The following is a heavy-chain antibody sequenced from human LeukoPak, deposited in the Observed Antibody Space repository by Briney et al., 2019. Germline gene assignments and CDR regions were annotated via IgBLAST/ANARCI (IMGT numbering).Heavy chain of an antibody. V-gene: IGHV4-39*01. D-gene: IGHD6-25*01. J-gene: IGHJ4*01. CDR2: IYSSGST. CDR1: GGSISSSSYY. CDR3: AKSGGYGLIDY. Sequence: SETLSLTCTVSGGSISSSSYYWVWIRQPPGKGLEWIGSIYSSGSTYYNSSLKSRVTISIDTSKNQVSLKMSSVTAADTAVYYCAKSGGYGLIDYWGQGTLVTVSS.